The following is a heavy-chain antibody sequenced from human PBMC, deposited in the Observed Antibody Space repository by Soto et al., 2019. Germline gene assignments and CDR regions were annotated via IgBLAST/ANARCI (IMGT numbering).Heavy chain of an antibody. J-gene: IGHJ4*02. D-gene: IGHD5-12*01. Sequence: QVTLKEAGPVLVKPTETLTLTCTVSGFSLNTDGMGVSWIRQPPGKALEWLAQIFSSDDKSYSAALKSRLSISKDSSGSPVVFSVTNMDPVDTAPYYCARIRGYDSLVPVDYWGQGILVTVSS. CDR2: IFSSDDK. V-gene: IGHV2-26*01. CDR3: ARIRGYDSLVPVDY. CDR1: GFSLNTDGMG.